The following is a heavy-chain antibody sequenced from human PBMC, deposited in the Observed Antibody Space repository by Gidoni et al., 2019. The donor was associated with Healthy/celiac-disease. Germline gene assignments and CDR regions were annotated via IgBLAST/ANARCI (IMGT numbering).Heavy chain of an antibody. Sequence: EVQLLESGGGLVQHGGSLSLACAASGFTFRIYALSCVLQAQGKGLECYSAICGIVGSTYYADSVKGRFTISRDNSNNTLYLQMNSLRAEDTAVYYCAKVGYYYDSSGYYYNLAFDIWGQGTMVTVSS. CDR3: AKVGYYYDSSGYYYNLAFDI. D-gene: IGHD3-22*01. V-gene: IGHV3-23*01. CDR2: ICGIVGST. J-gene: IGHJ3*02. CDR1: GFTFRIYA.